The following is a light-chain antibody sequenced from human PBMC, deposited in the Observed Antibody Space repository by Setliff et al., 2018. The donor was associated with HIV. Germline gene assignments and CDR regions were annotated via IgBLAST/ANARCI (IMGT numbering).Light chain of an antibody. J-gene: IGLJ1*01. CDR3: KTYTGSSPLYV. CDR2: DVN. V-gene: IGLV2-14*03. Sequence: QSALTQPASVSGSPGQSTTISCTGTSIGTYNYVSWYQQHPGKAPKLMIYDVNERPSGISRRFSGSKSGNTASLTISGLQAEDEADYYCKTYTGSSPLYVFGTGTKV. CDR1: SIGTYNY.